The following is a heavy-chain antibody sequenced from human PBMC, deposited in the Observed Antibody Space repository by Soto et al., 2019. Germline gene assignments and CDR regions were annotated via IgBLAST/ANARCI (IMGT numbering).Heavy chain of an antibody. J-gene: IGHJ4*02. CDR1: GINYNTYA. Sequence: QVQLVQSGAEMKKPGASVKLSCKTCGINYNTYAIHWVRQAPGQGLEWMGWINAGNGDTRYSQNFQGRVTLTRVTSASTVYMDLDSLKSEDTGVSYCARAISGYVTWGQGTLLTV. CDR2: INAGNGDT. CDR3: ARAISGYVT. D-gene: IGHD5-12*01. V-gene: IGHV1-3*01.